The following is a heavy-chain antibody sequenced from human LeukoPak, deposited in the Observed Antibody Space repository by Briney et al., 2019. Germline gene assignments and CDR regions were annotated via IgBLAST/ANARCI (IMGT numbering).Heavy chain of an antibody. D-gene: IGHD3-10*01. CDR1: GGSISNYY. CDR3: ARWVRGMYFDY. Sequence: PSETLSLTCTVSGGSISNYYWSWIRQPPGKGLEWIGYIYYSGSTNYNPSLKSRVTISVDTSKNQFSLKLSSVTAADTAVYYCARWVRGMYFDYWGQGTLVTVSS. CDR2: IYYSGST. V-gene: IGHV4-59*08. J-gene: IGHJ4*02.